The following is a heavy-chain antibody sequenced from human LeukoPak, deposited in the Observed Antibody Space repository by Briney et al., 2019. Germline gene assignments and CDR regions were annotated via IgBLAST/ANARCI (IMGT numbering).Heavy chain of an antibody. CDR2: IYSGGST. D-gene: IGHD2-2*01. J-gene: IGHJ6*02. Sequence: GGSLRLSCAASGFTVSSNYMSWVRQAPGKGLEWVSVIYSGGSTYYADSVKGRFTISRDNSKNTLYLQMNSLRAEDTAVYYCAKEGSLVVVPDYYYYYGMDVWGQGTTVTVSS. CDR1: GFTVSSNY. CDR3: AKEGSLVVVPDYYYYYGMDV. V-gene: IGHV3-53*01.